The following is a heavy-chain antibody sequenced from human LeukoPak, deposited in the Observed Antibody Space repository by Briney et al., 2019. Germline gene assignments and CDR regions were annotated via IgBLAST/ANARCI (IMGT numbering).Heavy chain of an antibody. CDR3: ARASVADFDY. Sequence: GGSLRLSCAASGFTFSSFDMSWVRQAPGKGLEWVSVIYSGGSTYYADSVKGRFTISRDNSKNTLYLQMNSLRAEDTAVYYCARASVADFDYWGQGTLVTVSS. D-gene: IGHD6-19*01. CDR2: IYSGGST. CDR1: GFTFSSFD. J-gene: IGHJ4*02. V-gene: IGHV3-66*01.